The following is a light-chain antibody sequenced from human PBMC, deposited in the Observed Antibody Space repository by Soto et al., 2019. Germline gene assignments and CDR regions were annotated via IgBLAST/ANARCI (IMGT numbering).Light chain of an antibody. V-gene: IGKV3-20*01. J-gene: IGKJ2*01. CDR1: QSVSSSY. CDR2: GAS. Sequence: EIVLTQSPGTLSLSPGERATLSCRASQSVSSSYLAWYQQKPGQAPRLLIYGASSRATGIPDRFSGSGSGTDFTLTISRLEPEDFAVYYCQQYGSRYTVGQGTKLEIK. CDR3: QQYGSRYT.